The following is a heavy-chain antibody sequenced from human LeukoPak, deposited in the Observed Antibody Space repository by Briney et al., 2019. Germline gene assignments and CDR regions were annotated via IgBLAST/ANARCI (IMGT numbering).Heavy chain of an antibody. Sequence: GESLKISCKGSGYSFTSYWIGWVRQMPGKGLEWMGIIYPGDSDTRYSPSFQGQVTISADKSISTAYLQWSSLKASDTAMYYCARRRFGEPAEVYFDYWGQGTLVTVSS. J-gene: IGHJ4*02. D-gene: IGHD3-10*01. CDR1: GYSFTSYW. V-gene: IGHV5-51*01. CDR2: IYPGDSDT. CDR3: ARRRFGEPAEVYFDY.